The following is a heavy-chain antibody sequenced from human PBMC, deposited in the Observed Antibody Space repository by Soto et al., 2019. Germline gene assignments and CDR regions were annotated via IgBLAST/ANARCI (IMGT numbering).Heavy chain of an antibody. Sequence: GGSLRLSCAASGFTFSSYAMHWVRQAPGKGLEWVAVISYDGSNKYYADSVKGRFTISRDNSKNTLYLQMNSLRAEDTAVYYCAYSGKRPQYPGYCISTSCYARAQYYYYGMDVWGQGNTVTVSS. CDR3: AYSGKRPQYPGYCISTSCYARAQYYYYGMDV. CDR2: ISYDGSNK. CDR1: GFTFSSYA. J-gene: IGHJ6*02. V-gene: IGHV3-30-3*01. D-gene: IGHD2-2*03.